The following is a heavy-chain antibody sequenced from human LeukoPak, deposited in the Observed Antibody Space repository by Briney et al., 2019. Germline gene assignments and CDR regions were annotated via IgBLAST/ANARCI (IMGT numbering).Heavy chain of an antibody. V-gene: IGHV4-59*01. D-gene: IGHD3-22*01. J-gene: IGHJ4*02. Sequence: SETLSLTCTVSGGSISSYYWSWIRQPPGKGLEWIGYIYYSGSTNYNPSLKSRVTISVDTSKNQFSLKLSSVTAADTAVYYCARAYYYDSSGYYRPYGEFDYWGQGTLVTVSS. CDR1: GGSISSYY. CDR2: IYYSGST. CDR3: ARAYYYDSSGYYRPYGEFDY.